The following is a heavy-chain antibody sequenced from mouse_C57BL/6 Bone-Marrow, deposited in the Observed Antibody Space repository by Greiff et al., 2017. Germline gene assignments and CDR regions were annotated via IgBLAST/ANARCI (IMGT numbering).Heavy chain of an antibody. Sequence: EVQLQQSGPELVKPGASVKISCKASGYTFTDYYMNWVKQSHGKSLEWIGDINPNNGGTSHNQKFKGKATLTVDKSSSTAYMELRSLTSEDSAVYYCARGYYYAMDYWGQGTSVTVSS. V-gene: IGHV1-26*01. CDR3: ARGYYYAMDY. D-gene: IGHD2-2*01. CDR1: GYTFTDYY. CDR2: INPNNGGT. J-gene: IGHJ4*01.